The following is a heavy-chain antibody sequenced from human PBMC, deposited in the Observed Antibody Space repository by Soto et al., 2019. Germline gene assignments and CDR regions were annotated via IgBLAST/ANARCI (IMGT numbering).Heavy chain of an antibody. Sequence: SETLSLTCTVSGGSISSGDYYWSWIRQPPGKGLEWIGYKYYSGSTYYNPSLKSRITIIPDTSKNQFSLQLSSVTPEDTAVYYCSRDPEYCGGGTCNSGYFDYWGQGILVTVSS. J-gene: IGHJ4*02. CDR3: SRDPEYCGGGTCNSGYFDY. D-gene: IGHD2-15*01. CDR1: GGSISSGDYY. CDR2: KYYSGST. V-gene: IGHV4-30-4*01.